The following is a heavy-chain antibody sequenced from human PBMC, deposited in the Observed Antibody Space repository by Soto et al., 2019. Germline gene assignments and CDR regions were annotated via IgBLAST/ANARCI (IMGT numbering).Heavy chain of an antibody. J-gene: IGHJ4*02. D-gene: IGHD3-10*01. Sequence: QVQLVESGGGVVQPGRSLRLSCAASGFTFSSYAMHWVRQAPGTGLEWVAVISYAGSNKYYADSVKGRFTISRDNSKNTLYLQMNSLSAEDTAVYYCALLWSGYFAYGGQGTLVTVSA. CDR1: GFTFSSYA. CDR3: ALLWSGYFAY. CDR2: ISYAGSNK. V-gene: IGHV3-30-3*01.